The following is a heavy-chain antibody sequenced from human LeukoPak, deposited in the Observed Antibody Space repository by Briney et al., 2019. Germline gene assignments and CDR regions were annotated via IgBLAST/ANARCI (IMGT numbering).Heavy chain of an antibody. J-gene: IGHJ2*01. V-gene: IGHV3-11*04. CDR3: AKGGPEMATIFWYFDL. Sequence: KPGGSLRLSCAASGFTFSDYYMSWIRQAPGKGLEWVSYISNSGSTIYYADSVKGRFTISRDNPKNTLYLQMNSLRAEDTAVYYCAKGGPEMATIFWYFDLWGRGTLVTVSS. CDR2: ISNSGSTI. CDR1: GFTFSDYY. D-gene: IGHD5-24*01.